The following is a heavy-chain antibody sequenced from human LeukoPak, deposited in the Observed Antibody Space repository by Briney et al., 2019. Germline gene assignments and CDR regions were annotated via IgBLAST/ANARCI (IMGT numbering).Heavy chain of an antibody. J-gene: IGHJ4*02. V-gene: IGHV1-69-2*01. CDR3: ARDLVLRGYSYGGLDY. Sequence: ASVKISCKVSGYTFTDYYMHWAQQAPGKGLEWMGLVDPEDGETIYAEKFQGRVTITADTSTDTAYMELSSLRSEDTAVYYCARDLVLRGYSYGGLDYWGQGTLVTVSS. CDR1: GYTFTDYY. CDR2: VDPEDGET. D-gene: IGHD5-18*01.